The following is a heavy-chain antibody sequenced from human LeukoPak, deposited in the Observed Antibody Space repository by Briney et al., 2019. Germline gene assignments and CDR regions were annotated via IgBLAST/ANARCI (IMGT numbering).Heavy chain of an antibody. D-gene: IGHD3-16*02. J-gene: IGHJ4*02. CDR3: AKQGEYDYVWGSYRPHHFDY. CDR2: ISGSGGST. CDR1: GFTFSSYA. Sequence: GGSLRLSCAASGFTFSSYAMSWVRQAPGKGLEWVSAISGSGGSTYYADSVKGRFTISRDNSKNTLYLQMNSLRAEDTAVYYCAKQGEYDYVWGSYRPHHFDYWGQGTLVTVSS. V-gene: IGHV3-23*01.